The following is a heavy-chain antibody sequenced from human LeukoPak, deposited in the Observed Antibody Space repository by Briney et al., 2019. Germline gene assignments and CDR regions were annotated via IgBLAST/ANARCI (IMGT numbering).Heavy chain of an antibody. J-gene: IGHJ4*02. CDR2: INSDGSST. Sequence: GGSLRLSCAASGFTFSSYWMHWVRHAPGKGLVWVSRINSDGSSTTYADSVKGRFTISRDNAKNTLYLQMNSLRAEDTAVYYCARVISEEQFDFDYWGQGTLVTVSS. CDR1: GFTFSSYW. V-gene: IGHV3-74*01. D-gene: IGHD6-6*01. CDR3: ARVISEEQFDFDY.